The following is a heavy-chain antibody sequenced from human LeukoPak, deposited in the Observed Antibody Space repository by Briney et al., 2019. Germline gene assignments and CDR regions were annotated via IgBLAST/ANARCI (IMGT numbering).Heavy chain of an antibody. CDR1: GFTFSSYG. V-gene: IGHV3-30*18. CDR2: ISYDGSDK. CDR3: VKDRGYCSGGSCGYLDY. Sequence: GGSLRLSCAASGFTFSSYGMHWVRQAPGKGLEWVAIISYDGSDKDCAGSVKGRFTISRDNSKSTLYLQMNSLRAEDTAVYYCVKDRGYCSGGSCGYLDYWGQGTLVTVSS. D-gene: IGHD2-15*01. J-gene: IGHJ4*02.